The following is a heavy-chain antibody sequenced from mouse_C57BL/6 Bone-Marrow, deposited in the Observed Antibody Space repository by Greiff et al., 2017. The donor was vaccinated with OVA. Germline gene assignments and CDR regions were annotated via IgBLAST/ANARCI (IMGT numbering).Heavy chain of an antibody. CDR2: IDPSDSYT. V-gene: IGHV1-69*01. J-gene: IGHJ2*01. Sequence: QVQLQQPGAELVMPGASVKLSCKASGYTFTSYWMHWVKQRPGQGLEWIGEIDPSDSYTNYNQKFKGKATLTADKSSSTAYMQLSSLTSEDSAVYFCARSIYGNYLFFDYWGQGTTLTVSS. CDR1: GYTFTSYW. D-gene: IGHD2-1*01. CDR3: ARSIYGNYLFFDY.